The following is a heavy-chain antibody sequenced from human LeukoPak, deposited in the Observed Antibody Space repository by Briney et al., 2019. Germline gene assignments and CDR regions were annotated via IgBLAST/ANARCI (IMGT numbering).Heavy chain of an antibody. D-gene: IGHD6-19*01. J-gene: IGHJ4*02. Sequence: PGGSLRLSCAASGFTFSSYSMNWVRQAPGKGLEWVSSISSSSTYIYYADSVKGRFTISRDNAKNSLYLQMNSLRAEDTAVYYCARDQMAGYSRGWYPFDYWGQGTLVTVSS. CDR2: ISSSSTYI. V-gene: IGHV3-21*01. CDR3: ARDQMAGYSRGWYPFDY. CDR1: GFTFSSYS.